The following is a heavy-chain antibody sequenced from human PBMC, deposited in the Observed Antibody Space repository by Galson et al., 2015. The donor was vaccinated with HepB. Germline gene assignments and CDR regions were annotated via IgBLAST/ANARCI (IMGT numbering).Heavy chain of an antibody. Sequence: SLRLSCAASGFTFSSYGMRWVRQAPGKGLEWVAVISYDGSNKYYADSVKGRFTISRDNSKNTLYLQMNSLRAEDTAVYYCAKGSGYGGAYLDYWGQGTLVTVSS. CDR3: AKGSGYGGAYLDY. CDR2: ISYDGSNK. J-gene: IGHJ4*02. CDR1: GFTFSSYG. D-gene: IGHD4-23*01. V-gene: IGHV3-30*18.